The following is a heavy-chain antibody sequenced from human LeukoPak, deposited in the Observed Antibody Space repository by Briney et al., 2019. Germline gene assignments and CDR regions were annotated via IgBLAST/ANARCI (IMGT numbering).Heavy chain of an antibody. J-gene: IGHJ5*02. Sequence: GASVKVSCKASGGTFSSYAISWVRQAPGQGLEWMGRIIPIFGTANYAQKFQGRVTITTDESTSTAYMELSSLRSEDTAVYYCARALVFGVVIIEFDPWGQGTLVTVSS. V-gene: IGHV1-69*05. CDR3: ARALVFGVVIIEFDP. CDR1: GGTFSSYA. D-gene: IGHD3-3*01. CDR2: IIPIFGTA.